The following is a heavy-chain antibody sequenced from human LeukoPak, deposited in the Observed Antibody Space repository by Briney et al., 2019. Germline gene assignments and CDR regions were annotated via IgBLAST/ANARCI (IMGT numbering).Heavy chain of an antibody. CDR3: AKQTRYDSPAGGRGFDY. CDR2: IWYDGSNK. D-gene: IGHD3-22*01. Sequence: PGRSLRLSCAASGFTFSSYGMHWVRQAPGKGLEWVAVIWYDGSNKYYADSVKGRFTISRDNSKSTLFLEMSSPRVEDTAVYYCAKQTRYDSPAGGRGFDYWGQGTLVTVSS. CDR1: GFTFSSYG. V-gene: IGHV3-33*06. J-gene: IGHJ4*02.